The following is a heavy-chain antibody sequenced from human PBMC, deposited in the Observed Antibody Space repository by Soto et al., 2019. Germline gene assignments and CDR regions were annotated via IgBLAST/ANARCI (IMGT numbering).Heavy chain of an antibody. D-gene: IGHD3-3*01. Sequence: QVQLLQSGAEVKKPGASVKVSCKASGYTFTSHGFSWVRQAPGQGLEWMGWITPYNGNTRYPQKLQGRVTMTIDTSTSTSYMELRSLTSDNAAVYYCAIDFWQQRVPHDAFDIWGQGTMVTDSS. CDR2: ITPYNGNT. J-gene: IGHJ3*02. CDR3: AIDFWQQRVPHDAFDI. V-gene: IGHV1-18*01. CDR1: GYTFTSHG.